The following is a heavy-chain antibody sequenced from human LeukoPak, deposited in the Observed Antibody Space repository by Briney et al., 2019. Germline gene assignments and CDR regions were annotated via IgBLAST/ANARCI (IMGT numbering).Heavy chain of an antibody. CDR3: ARDRSDGNYYMVV. CDR2: IYGGGST. Sequence: GGSLRLSCAASGFTVSNNYMSWVPQAPGKGLEWVSVIYGGGSTSYADSVKGRFTISRDNFKNILYLQMNSLRADDTAVYYCARDRSDGNYYMVVWGKGTTVTVSS. V-gene: IGHV3-53*01. J-gene: IGHJ6*03. D-gene: IGHD5-24*01. CDR1: GFTVSNNY.